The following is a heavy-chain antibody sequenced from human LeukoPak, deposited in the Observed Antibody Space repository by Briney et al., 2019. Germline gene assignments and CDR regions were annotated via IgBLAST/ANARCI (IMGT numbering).Heavy chain of an antibody. J-gene: IGHJ4*02. CDR1: GFTFSSYW. Sequence: GGSLRLSCAASGFTFSSYWMSWARQAPGKGLEWVANIKQDGSEKYYVDSVKGRFTISRDNAKNTLYLQMNSLRAEDTAVYYCAKDLKGSGRYGGYWGQGTLVTVSS. CDR3: AKDLKGSGRYGGY. D-gene: IGHD6-19*01. CDR2: IKQDGSEK. V-gene: IGHV3-7*03.